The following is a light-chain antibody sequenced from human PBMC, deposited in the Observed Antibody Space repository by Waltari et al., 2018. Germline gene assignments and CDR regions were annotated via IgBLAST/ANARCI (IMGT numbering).Light chain of an antibody. CDR1: QSLLHRNGNNY. Sequence: DIVVTQSPLSLPVTPGEPASISCRSSQSLLHRNGNNYLDWYLQKPGQSPQLLIYVGSNGASGVPDRVSGSGSGTDFTLRSSRGEADDVGVYYCMQSLQTLWTFGQGTKVEIK. CDR3: MQSLQTLWT. CDR2: VGS. V-gene: IGKV2-28*01. J-gene: IGKJ1*01.